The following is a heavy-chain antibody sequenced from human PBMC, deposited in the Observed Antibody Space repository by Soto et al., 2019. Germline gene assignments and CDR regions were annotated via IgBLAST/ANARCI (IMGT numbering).Heavy chain of an antibody. V-gene: IGHV1-18*01. Sequence: QVQLVQSGGEVKKPGASVKVSCKTSGYSFTTYGISWVRQAPGQGLEWMGWISAYNGNTNYAQKLQDRVTMTIDTPTRTANMELASRIADRTAVYYWARERAARYYYYGMDVWGQWSTVTVSS. J-gene: IGHJ6*02. CDR2: ISAYNGNT. D-gene: IGHD6-25*01. CDR1: GYSFTTYG. CDR3: ARERAARYYYYGMDV.